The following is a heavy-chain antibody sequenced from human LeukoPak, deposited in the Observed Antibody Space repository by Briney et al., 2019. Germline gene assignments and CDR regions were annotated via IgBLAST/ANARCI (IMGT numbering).Heavy chain of an antibody. Sequence: GGSLRLSCAASGFTFSSYSMNWVRQAPGKGLEWVSSISSSSSYIYYADSVKGRFTISRDNAKNSLYLQINSLRAEDTAVYYCARGYCSSTSWYESPPSAFDIWGQGTMVTVSS. J-gene: IGHJ3*02. V-gene: IGHV3-21*01. CDR3: ARGYCSSTSWYESPPSAFDI. D-gene: IGHD2-2*01. CDR1: GFTFSSYS. CDR2: ISSSSSYI.